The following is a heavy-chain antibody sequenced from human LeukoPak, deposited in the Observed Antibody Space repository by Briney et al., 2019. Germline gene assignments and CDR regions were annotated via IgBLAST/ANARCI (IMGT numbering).Heavy chain of an antibody. V-gene: IGHV3-53*01. CDR3: ARGLRHCDRTSCFQPFDC. CDR2: TYADGYT. CDR1: GFTVSSSY. Sequence: GGSLRLSCAASGFTVSSSYMTWVRQAPGKGLEWVSITYADGYTFYADSVKGRFTISRDSSKNTLCLQMNSMRAEDTAMYYCARGLRHCDRTSCFQPFDCWGQGTLVTVSS. J-gene: IGHJ4*02. D-gene: IGHD2-2*01.